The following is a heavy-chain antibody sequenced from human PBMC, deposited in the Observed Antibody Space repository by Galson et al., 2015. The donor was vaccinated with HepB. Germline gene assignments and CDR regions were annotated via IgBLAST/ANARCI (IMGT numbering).Heavy chain of an antibody. CDR2: ISYTGDT. D-gene: IGHD3-10*01. CDR3: ARDRGGSGKYFGFGLQSPYHYYMDV. V-gene: IGHV4-31*03. J-gene: IGHJ6*03. Sequence: TLSLTCTVSGGSISSMGYYWSWIRQRPGKGLEWIGYISYTGDTYHNPSLKSRLTISVQSSQNQLSLQLTSVTAADTAVFYCARDRGGSGKYFGFGLQSPYHYYMDVWGSGTTVTVS. CDR1: GGSISSMGYY.